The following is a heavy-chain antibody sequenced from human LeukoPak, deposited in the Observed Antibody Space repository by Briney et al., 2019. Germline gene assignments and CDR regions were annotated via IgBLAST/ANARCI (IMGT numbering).Heavy chain of an antibody. CDR1: GGSFSGYY. V-gene: IGHV4-34*01. J-gene: IGHJ5*02. Sequence: SETLSLTCAVYGGSFSGYYWSWIRRPPGKGLEWIGEINHSGSTNYNPSLKSRVTISVDTSKNQFSLKLSSVTAAGTAVYYCARGGDTAAVNSNWFDPWGQGTLVTVSS. D-gene: IGHD3-16*01. CDR2: INHSGST. CDR3: ARGGDTAAVNSNWFDP.